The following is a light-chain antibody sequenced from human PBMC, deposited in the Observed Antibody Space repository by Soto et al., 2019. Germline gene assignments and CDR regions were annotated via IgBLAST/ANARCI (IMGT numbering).Light chain of an antibody. V-gene: IGKV3-20*01. Sequence: EIVLTQSPDTLSLSPGERATVSCRASQTVSNNHLAWYQQKPGQAPRLPLYGASTRPTGSPDRFSGSGSGTDFTLNISRMEPEDFAVYYCHNYGSSPRYTFGHGTKLDIK. J-gene: IGKJ2*01. CDR3: HNYGSSPRYT. CDR2: GAS. CDR1: QTVSNNH.